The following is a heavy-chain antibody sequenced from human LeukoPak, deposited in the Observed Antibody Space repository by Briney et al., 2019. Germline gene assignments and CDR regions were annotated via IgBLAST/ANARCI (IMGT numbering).Heavy chain of an antibody. Sequence: GGSLRLSCAASGFTFSSYAMHWVRQAPGKGLEWVSRIKGDGSGTTYADSVKGRFTISRDNAKNTLNLQMNSLRAEDTAVYYCARDRGYAFDIWGQGTMVTVSS. J-gene: IGHJ3*02. CDR1: GFTFSSYA. V-gene: IGHV3-74*01. CDR2: IKGDGSGT. CDR3: ARDRGYAFDI. D-gene: IGHD3-10*01.